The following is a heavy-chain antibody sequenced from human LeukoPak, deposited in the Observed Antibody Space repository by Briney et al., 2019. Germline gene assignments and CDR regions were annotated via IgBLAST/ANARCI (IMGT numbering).Heavy chain of an antibody. D-gene: IGHD2-2*01. Sequence: SQTLSLTCTVSGGSISSGGYYWSWIRQHPGKGLEWIGYIYYSGSTYYNPSLKSRVTISVYTSKNQFSLKLSSVTAADPAVYYCARDTGRSPAAPPKSGFDPWGQGTLVTVSS. CDR2: IYYSGST. J-gene: IGHJ5*02. V-gene: IGHV4-31*03. CDR3: ARDTGRSPAAPPKSGFDP. CDR1: GGSISSGGYY.